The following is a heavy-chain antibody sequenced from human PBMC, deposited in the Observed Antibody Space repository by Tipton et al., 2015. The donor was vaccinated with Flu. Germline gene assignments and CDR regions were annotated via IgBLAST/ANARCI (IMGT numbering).Heavy chain of an antibody. Sequence: LRLSCTISGGSISSYYWSWIRQPPGKGLEWIGYIYYTGSTDYNPSLKSRVTISVDTSKNQFSLKLSSVTAADTAVYYCARDNLLQSGGTRPYYYYGMDVWGQGTTVTVSS. D-gene: IGHD1-26*01. CDR3: ARDNLLQSGGTRPYYYYGMDV. V-gene: IGHV4-59*01. CDR2: IYYTGST. CDR1: GGSISSYY. J-gene: IGHJ6*02.